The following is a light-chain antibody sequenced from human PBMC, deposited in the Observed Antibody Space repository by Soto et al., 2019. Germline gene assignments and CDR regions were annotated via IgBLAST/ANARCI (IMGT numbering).Light chain of an antibody. CDR3: AAWDDSLNGRYV. CDR2: SNS. J-gene: IGLJ1*01. V-gene: IGLV1-44*01. Sequence: QSVPTQQPSASGTPGQRVTISCSGSNSNIGSNTVNWYQQLPGTAPKLLIYSNSQRPSGVPDRFSGSKSGTSASLAISGLQSEDEADYYCAAWDDSLNGRYVFGTGTKLTVL. CDR1: NSNIGSNT.